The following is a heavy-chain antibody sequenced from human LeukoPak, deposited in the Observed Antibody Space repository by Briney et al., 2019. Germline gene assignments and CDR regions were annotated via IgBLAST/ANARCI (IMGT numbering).Heavy chain of an antibody. V-gene: IGHV4-59*04. CDR3: AKSGGYGLIDY. J-gene: IGHJ4*02. Sequence: PSETLSLTCTVSGGSISSYYWSWIRQPPGKGLEWIGNIYYSGSTHYNASLQSRVTISIDTSKNQFSLRLNSVTAADTAMYYCAKSGGYGLIDYWGQGTLVTVSS. CDR1: GGSISSYY. CDR2: IYYSGST. D-gene: IGHD1-26*01.